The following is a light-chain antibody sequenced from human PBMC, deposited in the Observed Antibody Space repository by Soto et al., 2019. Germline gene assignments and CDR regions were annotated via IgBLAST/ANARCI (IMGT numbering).Light chain of an antibody. J-gene: IGKJ4*01. CDR3: QQHDTLPLT. CDR1: QDIKNS. CDR2: DAS. V-gene: IGKV1-33*01. Sequence: DIQMTQSPSSLSASAGDRVTITCQASQDIKNSLNWYQQKPGKAPNLLIYDASSLETGVPSRFSGSQSGTDFSLTISSLQSEDLATYYCQQHDTLPLTFGGGTKVEIK.